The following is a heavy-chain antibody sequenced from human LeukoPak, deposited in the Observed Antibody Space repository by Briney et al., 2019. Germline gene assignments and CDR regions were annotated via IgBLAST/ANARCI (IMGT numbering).Heavy chain of an antibody. CDR2: ISAIGSI. CDR3: AGHHTRYTVDF. CDR1: GGSISSYY. J-gene: IGHJ4*02. V-gene: IGHV4-4*08. Sequence: ADTLSLTYTVSGGSISSYYCSCIRPPPGKRREWSAYISAIGSINYNPSLKSRVTISLDIPKNRFSLKLSSVTAADTAVYYCAGHHTRYTVDFWGQGTLVTVSS. D-gene: IGHD3-16*02.